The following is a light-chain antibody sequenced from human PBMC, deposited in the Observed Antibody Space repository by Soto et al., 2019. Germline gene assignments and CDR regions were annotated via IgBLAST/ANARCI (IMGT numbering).Light chain of an antibody. J-gene: IGLJ1*01. V-gene: IGLV2-14*01. Sequence: QSALTQPAPVSGSPGQSITISCTGTSSDVGAYNYVSWFRQYPGKAPKLMIYDVSHRPSGVSNRFSGSKSVNTASLTISGLQAEDEADYYCSSYTSSSTYVFGTGTKLTVL. CDR2: DVS. CDR3: SSYTSSSTYV. CDR1: SSDVGAYNY.